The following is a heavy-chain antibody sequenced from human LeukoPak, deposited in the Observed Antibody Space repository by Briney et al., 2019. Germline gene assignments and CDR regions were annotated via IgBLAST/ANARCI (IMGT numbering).Heavy chain of an antibody. Sequence: SETLSLTCTVYGGSISSYYWSWIRQPPGKGLGWLGYIYYSGSTNYNPSRKGRVTISVGTSKTQFSLTLSSMTAADTAAYYCARDWGSSSSPYYYTYVWGKGNTVTVSS. J-gene: IGHJ6*03. D-gene: IGHD6-6*01. CDR2: IYYSGST. CDR3: ARDWGSSSSPYYYTYV. CDR1: GGSISSYY. V-gene: IGHV4-59*01.